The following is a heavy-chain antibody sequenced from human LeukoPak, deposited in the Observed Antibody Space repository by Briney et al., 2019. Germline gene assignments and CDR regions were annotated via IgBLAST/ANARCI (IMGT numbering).Heavy chain of an antibody. V-gene: IGHV3-48*03. CDR3: AIHHSGLPFDY. CDR1: GFTFSSYE. J-gene: IGHJ4*02. Sequence: PGGSLRLSCAASGFTFSSYEMNWVRQAPGKGLEWVSYISSSGSTIYYADSVKGRFTISRDNAKNSLYLQMNSLRAEDTAVYYCAIHHSGLPFDYWSQGTLVTVSS. D-gene: IGHD3-22*01. CDR2: ISSSGSTI.